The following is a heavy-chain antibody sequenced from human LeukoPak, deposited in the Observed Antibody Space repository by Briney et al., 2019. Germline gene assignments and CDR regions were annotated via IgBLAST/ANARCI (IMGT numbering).Heavy chain of an antibody. J-gene: IGHJ4*02. CDR3: ARGKYIVS. D-gene: IGHD6-6*01. Sequence: PGRSLRLSCAASGFTFSSYGMHWVRQAPGKGLEWVAVISYDGSNKYYADSVKGRFTISRDNSKNTLYLQMNSLRAEDTAVYYCARGKYIVSWGQGTLVTVSS. CDR2: ISYDGSNK. V-gene: IGHV3-30*03. CDR1: GFTFSSYG.